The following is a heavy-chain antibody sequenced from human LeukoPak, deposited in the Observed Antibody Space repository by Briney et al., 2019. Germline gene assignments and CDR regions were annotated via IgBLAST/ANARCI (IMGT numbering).Heavy chain of an antibody. CDR1: GSTFSSYS. V-gene: IGHV3-21*01. J-gene: IGHJ4*01. Sequence: GGSLRLSCAASGSTFSSYSMNWVRQAPGKGLEWVSSISSSSSYIYYADSVKGRFTISRDNAKNTLYLQMNSLRAEDTAVYYCARGRAGNYYNHNDYWGQGTLVTVSS. D-gene: IGHD3-10*01. CDR3: ARGRAGNYYNHNDY. CDR2: ISSSSSYI.